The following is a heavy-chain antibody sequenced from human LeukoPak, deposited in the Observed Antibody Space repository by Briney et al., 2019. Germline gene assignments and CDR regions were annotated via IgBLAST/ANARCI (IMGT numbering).Heavy chain of an antibody. V-gene: IGHV1-18*01. CDR1: GYTFTSYG. D-gene: IGHD3-22*01. CDR2: ISAYNGNT. CDR3: ARGAGYDSSAGGYFHY. Sequence: ASVKVSCKASGYTFTSYGINWVRQAPGQGLEWMGWISAYNGNTNYAQKLQGRVTMTTDTSTSTAYMDLRSLRSDDTAVYYCARGAGYDSSAGGYFHYWGQGTLVTVSS. J-gene: IGHJ4*02.